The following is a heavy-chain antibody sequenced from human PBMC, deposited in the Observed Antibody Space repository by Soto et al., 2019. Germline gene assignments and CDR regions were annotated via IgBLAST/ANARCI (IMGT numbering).Heavy chain of an antibody. CDR3: XXXXXXXXXXXXX. J-gene: IGHJ4*02. CDR1: GFSFSSYG. V-gene: IGHV3-30*03. Sequence: QVQLVESGGGVVQPGRSLRLSCAASGFSFSSYGMHWVRQAPGKGLEWVAMISYDGTDEYYADSVKGRFTISRDNSXXXXXXXXXXXXXXXXXXXXXXXXXXXXXXXXXXWGQGTLVTVSS. CDR2: ISYDGTDE.